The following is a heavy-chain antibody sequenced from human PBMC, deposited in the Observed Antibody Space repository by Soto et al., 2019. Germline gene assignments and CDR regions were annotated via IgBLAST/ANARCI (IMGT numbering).Heavy chain of an antibody. Sequence: SETLSLTWGVYCWSFSGYYWRWLRHSPGTGLEXIGYIHNNWSTLYNPSLNVLATVSFDRSNNQFSLKLTSVTAAEKAFYYCAREVRDSGGWFWDYWGQGTLVTVSS. V-gene: IGHV4-34*11. CDR3: AREVRDSGGWFWDY. D-gene: IGHD6-19*01. J-gene: IGHJ4*02. CDR2: IHNNWST. CDR1: CWSFSGYY.